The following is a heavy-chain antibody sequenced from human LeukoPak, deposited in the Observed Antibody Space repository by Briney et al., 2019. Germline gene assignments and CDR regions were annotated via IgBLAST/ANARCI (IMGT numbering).Heavy chain of an antibody. D-gene: IGHD3-3*01. CDR2: INPNSGGT. Sequence: ASVKVSCKASGYTFTGYYMHWVRQAPGQGLEWMGWINPNSGGTNYAQKFQGRVTMTRDTSISTAYMELSRLRSDDTAVYYCARGYYDFWSGSCPNFDYWGQGTLVTVSS. V-gene: IGHV1-2*02. CDR3: ARGYYDFWSGSCPNFDY. J-gene: IGHJ4*02. CDR1: GYTFTGYY.